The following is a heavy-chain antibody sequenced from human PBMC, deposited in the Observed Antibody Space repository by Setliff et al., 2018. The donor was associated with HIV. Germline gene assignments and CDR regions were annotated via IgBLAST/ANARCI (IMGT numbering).Heavy chain of an antibody. CDR1: GYTLTELS. CDR2: FDPEDGET. J-gene: IGHJ6*04. D-gene: IGHD2-15*01. Sequence: ASVKVSCKVSGYTLTELSMHWVRQAPGKGLEWMGGFDPEDGETIYAQKFQGRVTITADESTSTVYMELSSLRSEDTAVYYCARDSRDIVVVIAPEPEPYYYYGMDVWGEGTTVTVSS. CDR3: ARDSRDIVVVIAPEPEPYYYYGMDV. V-gene: IGHV1-24*01.